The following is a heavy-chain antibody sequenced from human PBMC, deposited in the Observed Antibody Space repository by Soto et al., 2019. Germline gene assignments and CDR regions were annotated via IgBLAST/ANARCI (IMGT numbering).Heavy chain of an antibody. CDR2: IWYDGSNK. D-gene: IGHD4-17*01. V-gene: IGHV3-33*01. Sequence: QVQLVESGGGVVQPGRSLRLSCAASGFTFSSYGMHWVRQAPGKGLEWVAVIWYDGSNKYYADSVKGRFTISRDNYKNTLYLQMNSLRVEETAVYYCARDAWRTVTLFDYWGQGTLVTVSS. J-gene: IGHJ4*02. CDR3: ARDAWRTVTLFDY. CDR1: GFTFSSYG.